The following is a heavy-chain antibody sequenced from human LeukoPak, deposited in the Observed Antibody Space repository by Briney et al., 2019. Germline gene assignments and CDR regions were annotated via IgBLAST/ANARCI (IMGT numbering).Heavy chain of an antibody. D-gene: IGHD3-22*01. CDR3: ASTTYYYDSSGYYWEYYFDY. V-gene: IGHV3-53*01. CDR2: IYSGGST. Sequence: TGXXLRLSCAASGFTVSSNYMSWVRQAPGKGLEWVSVIYSGGSTYYADSVKGRLTISRDNSKNTLYLQMNSLRAEDTAVYYCASTTYYYDSSGYYWEYYFDYWGQGTLVTVSS. J-gene: IGHJ4*02. CDR1: GFTVSSNY.